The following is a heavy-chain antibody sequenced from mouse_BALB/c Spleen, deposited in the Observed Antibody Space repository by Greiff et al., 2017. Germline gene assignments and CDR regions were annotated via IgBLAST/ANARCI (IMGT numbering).Heavy chain of an antibody. CDR3: ARDYEAWFAY. CDR2: ISSGGSYT. V-gene: IGHV5-6*01. Sequence: VQLKESGGDLVKPGGSLKLSCAASGFTFSSYGMSWVRQTPDKRLEWVATISSGGSYTYYPDSVKGRFTISRDNAKNTLYLQMSSLKSEDTAMYYCARDYEAWFAYWGQGTLVTVSA. CDR1: GFTFSSYG. J-gene: IGHJ3*01. D-gene: IGHD2-4*01.